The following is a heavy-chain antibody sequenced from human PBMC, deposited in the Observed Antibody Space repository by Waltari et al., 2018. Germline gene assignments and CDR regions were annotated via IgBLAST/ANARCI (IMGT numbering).Heavy chain of an antibody. CDR3: ARGPLVRYFDWLFPGGPFDY. D-gene: IGHD3-9*01. Sequence: QVQLQQWGAGLLKPSETLSLTCAVYGGSFSGYHWSWYRQPPGTGREWIGEINHSGSTNYDPSLKSRVTISVDTSKNQFSLKLSSVTAADTAVYYCARGPLVRYFDWLFPGGPFDYWGQGTLVTVSS. J-gene: IGHJ4*02. CDR2: INHSGST. V-gene: IGHV4-34*01. CDR1: GGSFSGYH.